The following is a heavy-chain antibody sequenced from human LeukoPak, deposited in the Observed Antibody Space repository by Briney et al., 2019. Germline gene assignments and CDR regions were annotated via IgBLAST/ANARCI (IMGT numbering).Heavy chain of an antibody. Sequence: ASVKVSCKASGYTFTGYYMHWVRQAPGQGLEWMGWINPNSGGTNYAQKFQGRVTMTRDTSISTAYMELSRLRSDDTAVYYCAAYDILTGSLDYWGQGTLVTVSS. J-gene: IGHJ4*02. D-gene: IGHD3-9*01. CDR1: GYTFTGYY. CDR3: AAYDILTGSLDY. CDR2: INPNSGGT. V-gene: IGHV1-2*02.